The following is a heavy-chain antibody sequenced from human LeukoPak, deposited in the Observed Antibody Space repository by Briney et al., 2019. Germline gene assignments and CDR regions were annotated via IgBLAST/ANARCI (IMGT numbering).Heavy chain of an antibody. Sequence: GGSLRLSCAASGFTSSSYEMNWVRQAPGKGLVWVSCINSDGINTSYADSVKGRFTISRDNAKNTLNLQMNSLRADDTVVYYCARDLGQYYDTSDNWFDPWGQGTLVTVSS. CDR1: GFTSSSYE. J-gene: IGHJ5*02. CDR3: ARDLGQYYDTSDNWFDP. CDR2: INSDGINT. D-gene: IGHD3-22*01. V-gene: IGHV3-74*01.